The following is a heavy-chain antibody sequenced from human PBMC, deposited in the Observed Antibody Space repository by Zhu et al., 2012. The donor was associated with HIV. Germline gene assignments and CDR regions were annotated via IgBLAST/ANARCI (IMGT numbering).Heavy chain of an antibody. CDR3: ARHNRGLPKSYYMDV. D-gene: IGHD2-21*02. V-gene: IGHV4-39*01. CDR1: GGSISSSSYY. CDR2: IYYSGST. J-gene: IGHJ6*03. Sequence: QVQLQESGPGLVKPSETLSLTCTVSGGSISSSSYYWGWVRQPPGKGLEWIGSIYYSGSTYYNPSLKSRVTISVDTSKNQFSLKLSSVTAADTAVYYCARHNRGLPKSYYMDVWGKGDHGHRLL.